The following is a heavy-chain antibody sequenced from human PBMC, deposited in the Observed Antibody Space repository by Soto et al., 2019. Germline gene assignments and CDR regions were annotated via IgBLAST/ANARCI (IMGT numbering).Heavy chain of an antibody. CDR3: ARDKEEWLVEYYYYGMDV. CDR2: ISSSSNYI. Sequence: GGSLRLSWAASGFTCSSYSRNWVRQAPGKGLERVSSISSSSNYIYYADSVKGRFTISRDNAKNSLYLQMNSLRAEDTAVYYCARDKEEWLVEYYYYGMDVWGQGTTVTVSS. V-gene: IGHV3-21*01. J-gene: IGHJ6*02. CDR1: GFTCSSYS. D-gene: IGHD6-19*01.